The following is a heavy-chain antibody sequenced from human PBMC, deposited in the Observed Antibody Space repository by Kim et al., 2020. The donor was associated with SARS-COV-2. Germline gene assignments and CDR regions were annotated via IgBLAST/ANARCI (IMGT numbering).Heavy chain of an antibody. CDR3: ARGGGVAVADHNWFDP. J-gene: IGHJ5*02. V-gene: IGHV1-69*02. CDR2: IIPILGIA. D-gene: IGHD6-19*01. CDR1: GGTFSSYT. Sequence: SVKVSCKASGGTFSSYTISWVRQAPGQGLEWMGRIIPILGIANYAQKFQGRVTITADKSTSTAYMELSSLRSEDTAVYYCARGGGVAVADHNWFDPWGQGTLVTVSS.